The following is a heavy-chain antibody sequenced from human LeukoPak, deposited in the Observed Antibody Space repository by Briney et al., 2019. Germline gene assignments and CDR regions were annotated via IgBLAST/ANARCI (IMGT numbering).Heavy chain of an antibody. CDR3: ARSSPTSSGYRGYYYYGMDV. CDR1: GFSLSTSGMC. Sequence: ESGPTLVNPTQTLTLTCTFSGFSLSTSGMCVSWIRQPPGKALEWLARIDWDDDKYYSTSLKTRLTISKDTSKNQVVLTMTNMDPLDTATYYCARSSPTSSGYRGYYYYGMDVWGQGTTVTVSS. D-gene: IGHD3-22*01. CDR2: IDWDDDK. V-gene: IGHV2-70*11. J-gene: IGHJ6*02.